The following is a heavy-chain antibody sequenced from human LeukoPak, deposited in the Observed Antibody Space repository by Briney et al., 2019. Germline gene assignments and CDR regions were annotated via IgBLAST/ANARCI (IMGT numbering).Heavy chain of an antibody. CDR3: ARYCSGGSCYSRWFDP. J-gene: IGHJ5*02. D-gene: IGHD2-15*01. Sequence: SQTLSLTCAVSGGSISSGGYSWSWIRQPPGKGLEWIGYIYHSGSTYYNPSLKSRVTISVDRSKNQFSLKLSSVTAADTAVYYCARYCSGGSCYSRWFDPWGQGTLVTVSS. CDR1: GGSISSGGYS. CDR2: IYHSGST. V-gene: IGHV4-30-2*01.